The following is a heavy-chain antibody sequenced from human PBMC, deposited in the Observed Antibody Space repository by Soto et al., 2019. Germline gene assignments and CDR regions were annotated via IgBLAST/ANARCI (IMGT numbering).Heavy chain of an antibody. D-gene: IGHD1-26*01. J-gene: IGHJ4*02. V-gene: IGHV3-23*01. CDR2: ISGSGGST. CDR1: GFTFSSYA. CDR3: AKDVSVWSGSYSTGGDY. Sequence: QPGGSLRLSCAASGFTFSSYAMSWVRQAPGKGLEWVSAISGSGGSTYYADSVKGRFTISRDNSKNTLYLQMNSLRAEDTAVYYCAKDVSVWSGSYSTGGDYWGQGTLVTVSS.